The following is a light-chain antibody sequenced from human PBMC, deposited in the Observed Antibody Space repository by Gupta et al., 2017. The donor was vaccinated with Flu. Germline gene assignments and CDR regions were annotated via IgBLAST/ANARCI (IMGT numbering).Light chain of an antibody. CDR2: ENS. CDR1: NSNIVNKY. J-gene: IGLJ1*01. V-gene: IGLV1-51*02. Sequence: KVTISCSLSNSNIVNKYVLWYQQRPGTAPKLLIYENSKRPSGIPDRFSGSKSGTSATLGITGLQTGDEADYYCGTWDSSLSSYVFGTGTKVTVL. CDR3: GTWDSSLSSYV.